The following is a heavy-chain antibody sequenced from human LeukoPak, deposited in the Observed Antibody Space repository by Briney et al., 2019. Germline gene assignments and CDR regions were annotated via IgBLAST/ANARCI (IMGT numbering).Heavy chain of an antibody. Sequence: ASVKVSCKAPGGTFSSYAISWVRQAPGQGLEWMGGIIPIFGTANYAQKFQGRVTITADESTSTAYMELSSLRSEDTAVYYCARGSYSSGWYSWGLDAFDIWGQGTMVTVSS. V-gene: IGHV1-69*13. CDR2: IIPIFGTA. D-gene: IGHD6-19*01. CDR1: GGTFSSYA. J-gene: IGHJ3*02. CDR3: ARGSYSSGWYSWGLDAFDI.